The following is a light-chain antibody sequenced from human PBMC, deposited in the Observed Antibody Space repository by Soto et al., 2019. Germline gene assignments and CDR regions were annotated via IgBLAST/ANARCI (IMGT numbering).Light chain of an antibody. J-gene: IGKJ1*01. CDR2: KAS. CDR3: LQFNSYPRT. CDR1: QTISSW. V-gene: IGKV1-5*03. Sequence: DIQMTQSPSTLSGSVGDRVTITCRASQTISSWLAWYQQKPGKAPKLLIYKASTLKSGVPSRFSGSRSGTEFTLTISNLQPEDFATYYCLQFNSYPRTFGQGTKVDIK.